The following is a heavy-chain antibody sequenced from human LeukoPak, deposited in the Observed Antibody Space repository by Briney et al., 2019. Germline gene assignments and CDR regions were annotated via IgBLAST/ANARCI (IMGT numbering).Heavy chain of an antibody. CDR3: ARDVGSGSYSSGLDY. CDR1: GYTFTSYY. CDR2: INPSGGST. V-gene: IGHV1-46*01. Sequence: GASVKVSCKASGYTFTSYYMHWVRQAPGQGLEWMGIINPSGGSTSYAQKFQGRVTMTRDTSTSTVYTELSSLRSENTAVYYCARDVGSGSYSSGLDYWGQGTLVTVSS. D-gene: IGHD1-26*01. J-gene: IGHJ4*02.